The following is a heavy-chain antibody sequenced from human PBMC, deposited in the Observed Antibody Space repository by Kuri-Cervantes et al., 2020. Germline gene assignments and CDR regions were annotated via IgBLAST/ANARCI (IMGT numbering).Heavy chain of an antibody. CDR1: GFTFSSYA. Sequence: GESLKISCAASGFTFSSYAMSWVRQAPGKGLEWVSAISGSGGSTYYADSVKGRFTISRDNSKNTLYLYMNSLRAEDTAVYYCARGCSSTSCYALFDYWGQGTLVTVSS. J-gene: IGHJ4*02. CDR3: ARGCSSTSCYALFDY. D-gene: IGHD2-2*01. CDR2: ISGSGGST. V-gene: IGHV3-23*01.